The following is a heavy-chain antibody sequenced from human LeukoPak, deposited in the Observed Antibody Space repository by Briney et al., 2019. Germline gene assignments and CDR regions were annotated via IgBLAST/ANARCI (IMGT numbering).Heavy chain of an antibody. V-gene: IGHV4-4*07. D-gene: IGHD2-2*01. CDR3: ARDGGVVVPNAPAAFDI. CDR2: VYPSGST. CDR1: GGSITDYY. J-gene: IGHJ3*02. Sequence: PSETLSLTCTVSGGSITDYYWTWIRQPAGKGLEWIGRVYPSGSTNYNPSLRSRVTMSIDTSKNQFSLKLTSVTAADTAIYYCARDGGVVVPNAPAAFDIWGQGTMVTVSS.